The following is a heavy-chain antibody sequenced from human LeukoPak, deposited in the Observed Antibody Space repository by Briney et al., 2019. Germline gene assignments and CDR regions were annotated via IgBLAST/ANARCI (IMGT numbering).Heavy chain of an antibody. CDR2: LSSDGVNK. CDR3: ARDPDGGSSSSDY. J-gene: IGHJ4*02. V-gene: IGHV3-30-3*01. CDR1: GFTFSSYV. D-gene: IGHD1-26*01. Sequence: GGSLRLSCAASGFTFSSYVMHWVRQTPGKGLEWVAILSSDGVNKRYADFVQGRFTVSRDNFKNTLYLQMDSLTAEDTAVYYCARDPDGGSSSSDYWGQGTLVTVSS.